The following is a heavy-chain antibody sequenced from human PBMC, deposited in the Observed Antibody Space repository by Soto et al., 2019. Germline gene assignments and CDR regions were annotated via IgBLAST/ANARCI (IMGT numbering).Heavy chain of an antibody. CDR2: IIPIFGTA. V-gene: IGHV1-69*13. CDR1: GGTFSSYA. Sequence: SVKVSCKASGGTFSSYAISWVRQAPGQGLEWMGGIIPIFGTANYAQKFQGRVTITADESTSTAYMELSSLRSEDTAVYYCARDHFTHLNKKTYQDKGAGCTNGVCYTTYYYYGTEVWGEGNTVTVSA. J-gene: IGHJ6*04. D-gene: IGHD2-8*01. CDR3: ARDHFTHLNKKTYQDKGAGCTNGVCYTTYYYYGTEV.